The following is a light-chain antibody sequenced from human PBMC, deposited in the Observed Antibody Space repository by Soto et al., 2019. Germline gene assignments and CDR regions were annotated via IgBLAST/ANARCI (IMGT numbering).Light chain of an antibody. J-gene: IGKJ4*01. CDR3: HQYYKWPLT. V-gene: IGKV3-15*01. Sequence: EIVMTQSPATLSVSPGERVTLSCRASQGVSRNLAWYQQKPGQAPRLLIHGASTRATGIPARFSGSGSGTDFTLTISSLLSEDFAVYYCHQYYKWPLTFGGGTKVDI. CDR2: GAS. CDR1: QGVSRN.